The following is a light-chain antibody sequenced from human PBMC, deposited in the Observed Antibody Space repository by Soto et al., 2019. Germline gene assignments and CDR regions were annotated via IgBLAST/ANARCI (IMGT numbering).Light chain of an antibody. CDR1: QGLSSY. V-gene: IGKV1-9*01. J-gene: IGKJ5*01. CDR3: QQLNGYPVT. CDR2: AAS. Sequence: DIQLTQSPSFLSASVGDRVTITCRASQGLSSYLAWYQQKPGKAPKLLIYAASTLQSGVTSRFSGSGSGTEFTLTISSLQPEDFATYYCQQLNGYPVTFGQGTRLEIK.